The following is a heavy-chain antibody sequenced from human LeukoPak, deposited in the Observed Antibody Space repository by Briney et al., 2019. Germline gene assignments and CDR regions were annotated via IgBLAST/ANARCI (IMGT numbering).Heavy chain of an antibody. V-gene: IGHV5-51*01. J-gene: IGHJ4*02. D-gene: IGHD3-10*01. CDR3: ARRAEGDYYGSGSWVDY. CDR1: GYSFTSYW. Sequence: GESLKISCKGSGYSFTSYWIGWVRQMPGKGLEWVGIIYPGDSDTRYSPSFQGQVTISADKSISTAYLQWSSLKASDTAMYYCARRAEGDYYGSGSWVDYWGQGTLVTVSS. CDR2: IYPGDSDT.